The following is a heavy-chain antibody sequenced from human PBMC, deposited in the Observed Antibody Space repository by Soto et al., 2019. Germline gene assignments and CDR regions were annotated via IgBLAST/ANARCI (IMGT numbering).Heavy chain of an antibody. V-gene: IGHV2-26*01. Sequence: QESGPGLVKPSQTLSLTCTVSGGSISSGGYYWSWIRQHPGKGLEWLAHIFSNDEKSYSTSLKSRLTISKDTSKSQVVLTMTNMDPVDTATYYCAPVRGAIGWFDPWGQGTLVTVSS. D-gene: IGHD3-10*01. J-gene: IGHJ5*02. CDR1: GGSISSGGYY. CDR3: APVRGAIGWFDP. CDR2: IFSNDEK.